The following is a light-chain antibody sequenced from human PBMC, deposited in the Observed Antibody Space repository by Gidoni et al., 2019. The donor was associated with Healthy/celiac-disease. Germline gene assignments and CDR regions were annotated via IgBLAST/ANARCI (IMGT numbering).Light chain of an antibody. CDR3: QQLNSYPLT. Sequence: IQLTQSPSSLSASVGDRVTITCRASQGISSYLAWYLQKPGKAPKLLNYAASTLQSGVPLRFSGSGSGTDFTLTISSLQPEDFATYYCQQLNSYPLTFGEGTKLEIK. V-gene: IGKV1-9*01. J-gene: IGKJ2*01. CDR2: AAS. CDR1: QGISSY.